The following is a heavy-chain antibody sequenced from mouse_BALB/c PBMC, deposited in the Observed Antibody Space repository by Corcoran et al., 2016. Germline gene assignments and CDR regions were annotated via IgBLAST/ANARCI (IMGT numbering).Heavy chain of an antibody. Sequence: QIQLVQSGPELKKPGETVKISCKASGYTFTNYGMNWVKQAPGKGLKWMVWINTYTGEPTYAVDFKGRFAFSLEISASTAYLQINNLKNEDTATYFCARAPLHYYAMDYWGQGTSVTVSS. J-gene: IGHJ4*01. V-gene: IGHV9-3-1*01. CDR2: INTYTGEP. CDR3: ARAPLHYYAMDY. CDR1: GYTFTNYG. D-gene: IGHD6-1*01.